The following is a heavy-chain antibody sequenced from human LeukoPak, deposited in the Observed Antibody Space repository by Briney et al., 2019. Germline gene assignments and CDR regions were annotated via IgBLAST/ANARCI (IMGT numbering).Heavy chain of an antibody. V-gene: IGHV1-69*04. J-gene: IGHJ6*02. D-gene: IGHD3-10*01. CDR1: GGTFSSYA. CDR2: IIPILGIA. Sequence: ASVKVSCKASGGTFSSYAISWVRQAPGQGLEWMGRIIPILGIANYAQNFQGRVTMTADKSTSTAYMELSSLRSEDTAVYYCARVASFGSGSPYGMDVWGQGTTVTVSS. CDR3: ARVASFGSGSPYGMDV.